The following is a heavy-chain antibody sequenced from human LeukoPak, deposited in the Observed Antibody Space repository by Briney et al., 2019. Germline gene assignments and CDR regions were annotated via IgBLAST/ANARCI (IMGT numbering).Heavy chain of an antibody. J-gene: IGHJ4*02. CDR1: GGTFSSYA. CDR3: ARDNGMTLEAFDI. D-gene: IGHD3-9*01. CDR2: INPNSGGT. Sequence: ASVKVSCKASGGTFSSYAISWVRQAPGQGLEWMGWINPNSGGTNYAQKFQGRVTMTRDTSISTAYMELSRLRSDDTAVYYCARDNGMTLEAFDIWGQGTLVTVSS. V-gene: IGHV1-2*02.